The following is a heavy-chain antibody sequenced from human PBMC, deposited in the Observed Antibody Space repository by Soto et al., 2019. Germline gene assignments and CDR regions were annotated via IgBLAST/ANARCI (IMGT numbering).Heavy chain of an antibody. Sequence: QVQLVQSGAEVKEPGASVTVSCRASGDRFTDYYMHWVRQAPGQGLEWMGWINPNSGVTKYAQKFQGWVTMTRDTSSTTVYMQLSRLGFDDTAIYYCARESGGATATLDYYYFYMDVWGTGTRVTVSS. D-gene: IGHD5-12*01. J-gene: IGHJ6*03. CDR1: GDRFTDYY. CDR2: INPNSGVT. V-gene: IGHV1-2*04. CDR3: ARESGGATATLDYYYFYMDV.